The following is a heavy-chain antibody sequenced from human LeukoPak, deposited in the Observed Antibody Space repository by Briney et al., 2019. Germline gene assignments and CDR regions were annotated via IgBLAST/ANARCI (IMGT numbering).Heavy chain of an antibody. V-gene: IGHV4-39*02. CDR3: AREMGVVTAHGIDV. CDR1: GVSISSISSNNYH. CDR2: IYYSGST. Sequence: SETLSLTCIVSGVSISSISSNNYHWGWIRQPPGKGLEWIGSIYYSGSTYYNPSLKSRVTISVDTSKNQFSLKLSSVTAADTALYYCAREMGVVTAHGIDVWGQGTTVTVSS. D-gene: IGHD4-23*01. J-gene: IGHJ6*02.